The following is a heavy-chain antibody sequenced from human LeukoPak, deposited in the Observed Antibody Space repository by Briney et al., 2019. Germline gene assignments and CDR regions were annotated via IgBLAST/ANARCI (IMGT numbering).Heavy chain of an antibody. Sequence: ASVKVSCKASGYTFTSYGISWVRQAPGQGLEWMGWISAYNGNTNYAQKLQGRVTMTTDTSTSTAYMELRSLRSDDTAAYYCVQTKDWPDNWFDPWGQGTLVTVSS. CDR1: GYTFTSYG. CDR2: ISAYNGNT. V-gene: IGHV1-18*01. CDR3: VQTKDWPDNWFDP. J-gene: IGHJ5*02. D-gene: IGHD3/OR15-3a*01.